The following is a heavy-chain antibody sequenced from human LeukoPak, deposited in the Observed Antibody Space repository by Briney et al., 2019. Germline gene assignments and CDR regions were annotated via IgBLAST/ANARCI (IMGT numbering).Heavy chain of an antibody. D-gene: IGHD3-22*01. J-gene: IGHJ4*02. V-gene: IGHV3-48*04. CDR1: GFTFSGYS. CDR2: IGSDVNSI. Sequence: GGSLRLSCAASGFTFSGYSMNWVRQAPGKGLEWVSYIGSDVNSIYYADSVKGRFTISRDNAKNSLYLQMNSLRAEDTAVYYCARGLSRTGVVVITTAPVGNWGQGTLVTVSS. CDR3: ARGLSRTGVVVITTAPVGN.